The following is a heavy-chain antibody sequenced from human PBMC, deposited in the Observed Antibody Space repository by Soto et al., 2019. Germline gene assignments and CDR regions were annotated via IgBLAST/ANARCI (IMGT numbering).Heavy chain of an antibody. CDR1: GFTFTGYG. Sequence: PWGSLRLSCTASGFTFTGYGIVFFWHAPLKRLQWVSTIRGDGGQTHYTDSVKGRFSISRDNSKNTVYLQMDSLRAEDTAMYFCARDVGLDSDDFFAYWGQGTQVTVSS. CDR3: ARDVGLDSDDFFAY. J-gene: IGHJ4*02. V-gene: IGHV3-23*01. D-gene: IGHD3-9*01. CDR2: IRGDGGQT.